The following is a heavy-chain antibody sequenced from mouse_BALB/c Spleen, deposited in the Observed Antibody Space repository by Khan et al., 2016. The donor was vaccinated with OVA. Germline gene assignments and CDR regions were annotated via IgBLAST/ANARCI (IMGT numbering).Heavy chain of an antibody. Sequence: QVQLQQSGAELAKPGASVKMSCKASGYTFSNYWIHWVKQRPGQGLEWIGYINPSSGYTYYNQTFNDKATLTTDKSSSTAYMQLSSLTSEDCADYGSARDRIDYWGQGTTLTVSS. CDR2: INPSSGYT. J-gene: IGHJ2*01. CDR3: ARDRIDY. CDR1: GYTFSNYW. V-gene: IGHV1-7*01.